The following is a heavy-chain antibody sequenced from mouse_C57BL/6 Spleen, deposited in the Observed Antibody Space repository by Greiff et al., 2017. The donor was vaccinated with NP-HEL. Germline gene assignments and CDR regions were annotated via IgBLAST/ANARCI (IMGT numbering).Heavy chain of an antibody. J-gene: IGHJ2*01. CDR1: GYTFTSYW. V-gene: IGHV1-50*01. D-gene: IGHD2-1*01. CDR2: IDPSDSYT. Sequence: QVQLQQPGAELVKPGASVKLSCKASGYTFTSYWMQWVKQRPGQGLEWIGEIDPSDSYTNYNQKFKGKATLTVDNSSSTAYMQLSSLTSEDSAVYYCARAKRGYGNYENYFDYWGQGTTLTVSS. CDR3: ARAKRGYGNYENYFDY.